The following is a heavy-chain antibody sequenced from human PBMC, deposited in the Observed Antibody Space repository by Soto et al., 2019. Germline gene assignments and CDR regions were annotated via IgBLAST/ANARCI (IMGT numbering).Heavy chain of an antibody. Sequence: ASVKVSCKASGYTFTGYAMHWVRQAPGQRLEWMGWINAGNGITKYSQKFQARVTITRDTSASTAYMELSSLRSEDTAVYYCARAVAVPADFDYWGQGTLVTVSS. V-gene: IGHV1-3*01. CDR3: ARAVAVPADFDY. J-gene: IGHJ4*02. CDR2: INAGNGIT. D-gene: IGHD6-19*01. CDR1: GYTFTGYA.